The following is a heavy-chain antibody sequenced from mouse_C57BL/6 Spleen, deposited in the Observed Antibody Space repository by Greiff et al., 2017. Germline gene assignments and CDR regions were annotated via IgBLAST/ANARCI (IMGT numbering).Heavy chain of an antibody. CDR2: INPNNGGT. V-gene: IGHV1-18*01. CDR3: AREGVVARGYAMDY. J-gene: IGHJ4*01. Sequence: EVKLQQSGPELVKPGASVKIPCKASGYTFTDYNMDWVKQSHGKSLEWIGDINPNNGGTIYNQKFKGKATLTVDKSSSTAYMELRSLTSEDTAVYYCAREGVVARGYAMDYWGQGTSVTVSS. CDR1: GYTFTDYN. D-gene: IGHD1-1*01.